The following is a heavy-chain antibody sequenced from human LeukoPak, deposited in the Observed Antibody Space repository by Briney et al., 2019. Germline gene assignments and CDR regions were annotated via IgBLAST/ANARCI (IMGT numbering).Heavy chain of an antibody. Sequence: GGSLRLSCAASGFTFSSYWMIWVRQASGKGLEWVANIKQDGSEKYYVDSVKGRFTISRDNAKNSLYLQMNSLRAEDTAVYYCARDRSGSLDYWGQGTLVTVAS. V-gene: IGHV3-7*01. CDR1: GFTFSSYW. J-gene: IGHJ4*02. CDR2: IKQDGSEK. CDR3: ARDRSGSLDY. D-gene: IGHD1-26*01.